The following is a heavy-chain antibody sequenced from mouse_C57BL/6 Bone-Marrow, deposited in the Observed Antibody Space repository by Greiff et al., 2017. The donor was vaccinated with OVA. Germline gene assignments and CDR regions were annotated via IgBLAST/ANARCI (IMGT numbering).Heavy chain of an antibody. CDR2: IHPNSGST. CDR1: GYTFTSYW. D-gene: IGHD2-3*01. Sequence: QVHLKQPGAELVKPGASVKLSCKASGYTFTSYWMHWVKQRPGQGLEWIGMIHPNSGSTNYNEKFKSKATLTVDKSSSTAYMQLSSLTSEDSAVYYCARDGYYLYWYFDVWGTGTTVTVSS. J-gene: IGHJ1*03. CDR3: ARDGYYLYWYFDV. V-gene: IGHV1-64*01.